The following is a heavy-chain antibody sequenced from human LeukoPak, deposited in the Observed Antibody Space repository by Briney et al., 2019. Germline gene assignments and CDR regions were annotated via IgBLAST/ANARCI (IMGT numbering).Heavy chain of an antibody. CDR1: GFTFADYP. D-gene: IGHD1-26*01. CDR2: ISWNSGNK. J-gene: IGHJ6*03. V-gene: IGHV3-9*01. CDR3: VKDRALVGGPYYYYMVV. Sequence: PGSSLRLSCAASGFTFADYPMHWVRQAPGKGLEWVSGISWNSGNKEYGDSVKGRFTVSRDNAKNSLHLQMNSLRADDTALYYCVKDRALVGGPYYYYMVVWGKGTMFTVS.